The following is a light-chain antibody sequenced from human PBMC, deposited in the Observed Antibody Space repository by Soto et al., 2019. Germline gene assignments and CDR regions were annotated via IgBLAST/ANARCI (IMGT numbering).Light chain of an antibody. V-gene: IGLV2-14*01. CDR1: GSDIGAYNY. CDR2: GVT. J-gene: IGLJ1*01. CDR3: SSFTTSYFYV. Sequence: QSALTQPASVSGSPGQSITISCTGSGSDIGAYNYVSWYQQHPGKAPKLLIHGVTRRPSGVSSRFSASKSAYTASLTISGLQAEDEATYFCSSFTTSYFYVFGAGTKVIV.